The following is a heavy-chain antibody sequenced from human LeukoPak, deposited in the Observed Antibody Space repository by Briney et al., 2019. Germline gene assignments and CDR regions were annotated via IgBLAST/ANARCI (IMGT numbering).Heavy chain of an antibody. Sequence: GGSLRLSCAASGFTFSSYGMHWVRQAPGKGLEWVAFIRYDGSNKYYADSVKGRFTISRDNSKNTLYLQMNSLRAEDTAVYYCAKEWKARGPSGYFDYWGQGTLVTVSS. J-gene: IGHJ4*02. D-gene: IGHD3-10*01. CDR3: AKEWKARGPSGYFDY. CDR1: GFTFSSYG. CDR2: IRYDGSNK. V-gene: IGHV3-30*02.